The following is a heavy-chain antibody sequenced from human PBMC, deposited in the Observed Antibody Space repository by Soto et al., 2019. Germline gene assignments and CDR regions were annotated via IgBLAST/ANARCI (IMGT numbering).Heavy chain of an antibody. D-gene: IGHD1-26*01. V-gene: IGHV3-9*01. CDR2: ISWNSGSI. Sequence: PGGSLRLSCAASGFTFDDYAMHWVRQAPGKGLEWVSGISWNSGSIGYADSVKGRFTISRDNAKNSLCLQMNSLRAEDTALYYCAKDIYSGSEYYFDYWGQGTLVTVSS. CDR3: AKDIYSGSEYYFDY. CDR1: GFTFDDYA. J-gene: IGHJ4*02.